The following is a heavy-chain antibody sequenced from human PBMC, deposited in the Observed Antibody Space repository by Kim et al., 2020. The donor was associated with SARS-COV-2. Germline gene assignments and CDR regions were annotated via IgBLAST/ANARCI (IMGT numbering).Heavy chain of an antibody. V-gene: IGHV4-34*01. D-gene: IGHD6-19*01. CDR2: INHSGST. CDR3: ARGPYGSGWYRGWFDP. J-gene: IGHJ5*02. CDR1: GGSFSGYY. Sequence: SETLSLTCAVYGGSFSGYYWSWIRQPPGKGLEWIGEINHSGSTNYNPSLKSRVTISVDTSKNQFSLKLSSVTAADTAVYYCARGPYGSGWYRGWFDPWGQGTLVTVSS.